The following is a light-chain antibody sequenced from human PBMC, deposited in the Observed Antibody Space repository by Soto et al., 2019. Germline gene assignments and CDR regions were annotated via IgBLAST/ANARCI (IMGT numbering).Light chain of an antibody. V-gene: IGKV3-15*01. Sequence: EIVMTQSPATLSVSPGERVTLSCRASQSVSFNLVWYQQKPGQAPRLLIYGASSRATGIPARFSGSGSGTEFTLTISSLQSEDVAVYYSQQYNNWPPLTFGGGTKVEIK. J-gene: IGKJ4*01. CDR1: QSVSFN. CDR3: QQYNNWPPLT. CDR2: GAS.